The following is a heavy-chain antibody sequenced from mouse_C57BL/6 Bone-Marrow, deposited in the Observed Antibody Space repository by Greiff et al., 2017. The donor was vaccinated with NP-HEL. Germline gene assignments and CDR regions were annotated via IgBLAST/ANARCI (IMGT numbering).Heavy chain of an antibody. CDR3: ARRASDGYYAMDY. V-gene: IGHV1-80*01. CDR2: IYPGDGDT. CDR1: GYAFSSYW. Sequence: VQLQQSGASVKISCKASGYAFSSYWMNWVKQRPGKGLEWIGQIYPGDGDTNYNGKFKGKATLTADKSSSTAYMQLSSLTSEDSAVYFCARRASDGYYAMDYWGQGTSVTVSS. J-gene: IGHJ4*01. D-gene: IGHD2-3*01.